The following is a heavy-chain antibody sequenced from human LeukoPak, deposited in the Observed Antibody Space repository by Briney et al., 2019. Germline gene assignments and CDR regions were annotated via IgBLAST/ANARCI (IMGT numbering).Heavy chain of an antibody. V-gene: IGHV1-18*01. CDR2: ISAYNGNT. CDR3: ARDQGIYNHRIIDS. CDR1: GYTFSSYG. D-gene: IGHD5-12*01. J-gene: IGHJ4*02. Sequence: GASVRVSCTASGYTFSSYGISWVRQAPGQGLEWMGWISAYNGNTNFAQEFQSRVTMTTDTSTSTASMELRSLRSDDTAVYYCARDQGIYNHRIIDSWGQG.